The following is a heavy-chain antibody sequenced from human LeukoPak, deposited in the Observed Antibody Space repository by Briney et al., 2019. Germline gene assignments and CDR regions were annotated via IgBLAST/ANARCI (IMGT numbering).Heavy chain of an antibody. Sequence: SETLSLTCTVSGGSISSYYWSWIRQPPGKGLEWIGDIYYSGSTNYNPSLKSRVTISVDTSKNQFSLKLSSVTAADTAVYYCAASVDTAMNDWGQGTLVTVSS. D-gene: IGHD5-18*01. J-gene: IGHJ4*02. CDR3: AASVDTAMND. CDR1: GGSISSYY. CDR2: IYYSGST. V-gene: IGHV4-59*08.